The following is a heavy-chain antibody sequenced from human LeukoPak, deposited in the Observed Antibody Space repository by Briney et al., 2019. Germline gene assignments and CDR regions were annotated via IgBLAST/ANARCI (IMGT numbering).Heavy chain of an antibody. J-gene: IGHJ4*02. CDR2: IYYSGST. Sequence: KSSETLSLTCTVSGGSISSNSYYWGWIPQPPGKGVEWIGSIYYSGSTYYNPSLKSRVTISVDTSKNQFSLKMSSVTAADTAVYYCGRRSRSTWNYRRGDYWGEGTLVTVSS. D-gene: IGHD1-7*01. CDR3: GRRSRSTWNYRRGDY. V-gene: IGHV4-39*01. CDR1: GGSISSNSYY.